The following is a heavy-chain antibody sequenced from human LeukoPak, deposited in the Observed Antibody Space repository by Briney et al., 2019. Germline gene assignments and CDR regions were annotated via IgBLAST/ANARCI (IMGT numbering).Heavy chain of an antibody. V-gene: IGHV1-2*02. J-gene: IGHJ5*02. CDR3: ARKFIQLYPNWFDP. CDR2: INPNSGGT. CDR1: GYTFTGYY. D-gene: IGHD5-18*01. Sequence: ASVKVSCKASGYTFTGYYMHWVRQAPGQGLEWMGWINPNSGGTNYAQKFQGRVTMTRDTSISTAYMELSRLRSEDTAVYYCARKFIQLYPNWFDPWGQGTLVTVSS.